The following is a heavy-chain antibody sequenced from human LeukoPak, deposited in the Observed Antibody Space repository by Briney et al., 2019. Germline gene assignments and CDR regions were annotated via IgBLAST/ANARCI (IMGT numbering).Heavy chain of an antibody. J-gene: IGHJ4*02. Sequence: PGGSLRLSCAVSGFTFSRDWRSWGRQAPGKGLEWVANIKQDGSEKYYVDSVKGRFTISRDNAKNSLYLQMNSLRAEDTAVYYSARSAGCSGSYRVYYWGQGTLVTVSS. V-gene: IGHV3-7*04. CDR2: IKQDGSEK. CDR3: ARSAGCSGSYRVYY. D-gene: IGHD3-10*02. CDR1: GFTFSRDW.